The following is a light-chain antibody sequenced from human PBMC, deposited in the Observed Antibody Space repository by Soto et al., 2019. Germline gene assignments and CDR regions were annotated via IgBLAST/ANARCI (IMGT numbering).Light chain of an antibody. J-gene: IGKJ1*01. Sequence: RMTQSPSSVVASVGDRVTTTXRVSVNIVKWLPWYQQKPGXAPKXXXAKXSTLTRGGPSRLSGSGSVTEFTLTISSLQPYDFVHYYFQHYKSDSDAFGQGTKVDI. CDR3: QHYKSDSDA. CDR1: VNIVKW. CDR2: KXS. V-gene: IGKV1-5*03.